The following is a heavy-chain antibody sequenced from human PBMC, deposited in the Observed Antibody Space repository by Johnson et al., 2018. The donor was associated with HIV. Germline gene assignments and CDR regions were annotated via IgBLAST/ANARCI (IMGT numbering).Heavy chain of an antibody. CDR3: ARQSLGSGWAEDDAFDI. CDR1: GFTVSSNY. CDR2: IYSGGST. D-gene: IGHD6-19*01. V-gene: IGHV3-66*04. J-gene: IGHJ3*02. Sequence: QLVESGGGLVQPGGSLRLSCAASGFTVSSNYMRWVRQAPGKGLEWVSVIYSGGSTYYADSVKGRFTISRDNSKNTLYLQMNSLRAEDTAVYYCARQSLGSGWAEDDAFDIWGQGTMVTVSS.